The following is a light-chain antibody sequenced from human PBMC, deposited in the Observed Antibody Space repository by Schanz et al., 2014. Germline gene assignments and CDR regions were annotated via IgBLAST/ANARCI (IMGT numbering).Light chain of an antibody. CDR1: SSDVGGYNF. J-gene: IGLJ2*01. V-gene: IGLV2-8*01. Sequence: QSVLTQPPSASGSPGQSVTISCTGTSSDVGGYNFVSWYQQIPGKAPKLMIYKVTQRPSGVPDRFSGSKSGNTASLTISGLQAEDEADYYCNSYTTSGTVVFGGGTKLTVL. CDR3: NSYTTSGTVV. CDR2: KVT.